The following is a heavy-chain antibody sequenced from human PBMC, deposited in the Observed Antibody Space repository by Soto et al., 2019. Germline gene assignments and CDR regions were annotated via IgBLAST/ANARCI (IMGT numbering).Heavy chain of an antibody. Sequence: PSQTLLLTCAISGDSVSSSSVTWNWIRQSPSRGLEWLGRTYYRSKWYNDYAESVKSRITINPDTSKNQFSLHLNSVTPEDTAVYYCVRLIGNSWLDFWGQGTLVTVSS. D-gene: IGHD1-26*01. CDR1: GDSVSSSSVT. V-gene: IGHV6-1*01. J-gene: IGHJ5*01. CDR2: TYYRSKWYN. CDR3: VRLIGNSWLDF.